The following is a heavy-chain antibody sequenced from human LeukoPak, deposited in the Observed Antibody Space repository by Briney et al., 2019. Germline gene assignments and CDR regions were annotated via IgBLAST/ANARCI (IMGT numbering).Heavy chain of an antibody. D-gene: IGHD3-16*01. J-gene: IGHJ4*02. CDR2: INPNSGGT. CDR3: ARESLGNGTYVTDFDY. V-gene: IGHV1-2*02. Sequence: ASVKLSCNASGYTVTGYYTHWLRQAPGQRLEGMGWINPNSGGTNYAQKVQGRVTMTRDTSISTAYMELSRLRSDDTAVYYCARESLGNGTYVTDFDYWGQGTLVTVSS. CDR1: GYTVTGYY.